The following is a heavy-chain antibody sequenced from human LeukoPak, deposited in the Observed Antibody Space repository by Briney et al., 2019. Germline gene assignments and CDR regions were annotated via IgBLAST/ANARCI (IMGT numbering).Heavy chain of an antibody. D-gene: IGHD3-22*01. CDR1: GGSISSGGYY. CDR2: IYYSGST. V-gene: IGHV4-31*03. CDR3: ARALALPKDSSGYYYLGEPTNWFDP. Sequence: PSQTLSLTCTVSGGSISSGGYYWSWIRQHPGKGLEWIGYIYYSGSTYYNPSLKSRVTISVDTSKNQFSLKLSSVTAADTAVYYRARALALPKDSSGYYYLGEPTNWFDPWGQGTLVTVSS. J-gene: IGHJ5*02.